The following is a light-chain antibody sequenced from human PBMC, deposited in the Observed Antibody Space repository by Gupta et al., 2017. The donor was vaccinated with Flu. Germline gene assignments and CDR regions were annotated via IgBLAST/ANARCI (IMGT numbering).Light chain of an antibody. V-gene: IGLV3-1*01. Sequence: ITCSGDKLGDKYVCWYQQKPGQSPILVSYQDSRRPAGIPGRFSGSNSGNTATLTSSGTQAMDEADYYCQAWDSSGVFGGGTKLTVL. CDR2: QDS. J-gene: IGLJ2*01. CDR1: KLGDKY. CDR3: QAWDSSGV.